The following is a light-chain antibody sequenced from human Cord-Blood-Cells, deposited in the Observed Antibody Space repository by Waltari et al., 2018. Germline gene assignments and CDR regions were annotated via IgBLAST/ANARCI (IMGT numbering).Light chain of an antibody. Sequence: EIVLTQSPGTLSLSPGERATLSCRASQSVSSSYLAWYQQKPGQAPRLLSYGASSRATGIPDRFSGGGSGTDFTLTISRLEPEDFAVYYCQQYGSSPLITFGPGTKVDIK. CDR2: GAS. J-gene: IGKJ3*01. CDR1: QSVSSSY. CDR3: QQYGSSPLIT. V-gene: IGKV3-20*01.